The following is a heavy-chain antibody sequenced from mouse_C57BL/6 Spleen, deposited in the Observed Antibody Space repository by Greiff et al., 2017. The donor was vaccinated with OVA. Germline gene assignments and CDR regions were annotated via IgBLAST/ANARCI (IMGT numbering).Heavy chain of an antibody. D-gene: IGHD1-1*01. J-gene: IGHJ2*01. CDR1: GFSFNTYA. Sequence: EVQRVESGGGLVQPKGSLKLSCAASGFSFNTYAMNWVRQAPGKGLEWVARIRSKSNNYATYYADSVKDRFTISRDDSESMLYLQMNNLKTEDTAMYYCVRQITTVVATENYFDYWGQGTTLTVSS. CDR3: VRQITTVVATENYFDY. CDR2: IRSKSNNYAT. V-gene: IGHV10-1*01.